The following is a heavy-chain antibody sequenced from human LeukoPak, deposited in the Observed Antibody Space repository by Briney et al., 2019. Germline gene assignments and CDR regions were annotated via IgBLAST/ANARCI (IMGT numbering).Heavy chain of an antibody. CDR2: ISGSGGST. V-gene: IGHV3-23*01. CDR3: AKDKTVYDILTGFISDAFDI. Sequence: PGGSLRLSCAASGFTFSSYAMSWVRQAPGKGLEWVSAISGSGGSTYYADSVKGRFTISRDNSKNTLYLQMNSLRAEDTAVYYCAKDKTVYDILTGFISDAFDIWGQGTMVTVSS. J-gene: IGHJ3*02. CDR1: GFTFSSYA. D-gene: IGHD3-9*01.